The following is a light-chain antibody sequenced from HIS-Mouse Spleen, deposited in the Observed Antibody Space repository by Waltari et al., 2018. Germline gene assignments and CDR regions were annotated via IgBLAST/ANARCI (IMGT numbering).Light chain of an antibody. J-gene: IGLJ2*01. CDR2: LNSDGSH. CDR1: SGHSSYA. CDR3: QTWGTGILVV. V-gene: IGLV4-69*01. Sequence: QLVLTQSPSASASLGASVKLTCTLSSGHSSYASAWHQQQPEKGPRYLMKLNSDGSHSKGDGLPDRFSGSSSGAERYLTISSLQSEDEADYYCQTWGTGILVVFGGGTKLTVL.